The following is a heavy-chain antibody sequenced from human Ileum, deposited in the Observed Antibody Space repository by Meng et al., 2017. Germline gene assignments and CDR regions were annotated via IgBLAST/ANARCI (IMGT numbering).Heavy chain of an antibody. J-gene: IGHJ4*02. Sequence: QLHVSESCPGLEYPSQVRSLHCANSGVSVCHRGDVLNLIRQSSLDVLGWPGSNYSRSKWVTDYAVSVKSRIDIKPDTSKNQFSLELRSVTPEDSAVYSCARDPQYALSIFDFWGPGTLVTVSS. CDR3: ARDPQYALSIFDF. CDR2: NYSRSKWVT. V-gene: IGHV6-1*01. CDR1: GVSVCHRGDV. D-gene: IGHD2-2*01.